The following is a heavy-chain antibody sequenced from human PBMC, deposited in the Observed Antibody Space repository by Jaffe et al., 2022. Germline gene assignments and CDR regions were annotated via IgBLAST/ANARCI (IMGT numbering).Heavy chain of an antibody. Sequence: QVQLQQWGAGLLKPSETLSLTCAVYGGSFSGYYWSWIRQPPGKGLEWIGEINHSGSTNYNPSLKSRVTISVDTSKNQFSLKLSSVTAADTAVYYCARGNIVVVVAATWGWFDPWGQGTLVTVSS. V-gene: IGHV4-34*01. CDR3: ARGNIVVVVAATWGWFDP. D-gene: IGHD2-15*01. CDR1: GGSFSGYY. J-gene: IGHJ5*02. CDR2: INHSGST.